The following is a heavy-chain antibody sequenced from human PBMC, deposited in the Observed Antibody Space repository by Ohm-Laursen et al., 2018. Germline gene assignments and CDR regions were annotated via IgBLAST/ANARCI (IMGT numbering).Heavy chain of an antibody. V-gene: IGHV3-21*01. J-gene: IGHJ4*02. CDR3: ARDRVGYSSGWFGLGYGFDY. CDR1: GFTFSSYW. Sequence: SLRLSCAASGFTFSSYWMSWVRQAPGKGLEWVSSISSSSSYIYYADSVKGRFTISRDNAKNSLYLQMNSLRAEDTAVYYCARDRVGYSSGWFGLGYGFDYWGQGTLVTVSS. CDR2: ISSSSSYI. D-gene: IGHD6-19*01.